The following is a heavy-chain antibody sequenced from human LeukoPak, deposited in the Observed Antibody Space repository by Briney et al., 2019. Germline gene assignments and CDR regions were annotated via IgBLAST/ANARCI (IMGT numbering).Heavy chain of an antibody. Sequence: GGSLRLSWAASGFTFTAAWMSWVRQAPGKGLEWVGRIESKSDGGTTYYAAPVKGRFTISRDDLKNTLYLQMNSLKTEDTAVYFCTLDDVGLAPDYWGQGTLVTVSS. CDR3: TLDDVGLAPDY. CDR2: IESKSDGGTT. J-gene: IGHJ4*02. V-gene: IGHV3-15*04. D-gene: IGHD3-16*01. CDR1: GFTFTAAW.